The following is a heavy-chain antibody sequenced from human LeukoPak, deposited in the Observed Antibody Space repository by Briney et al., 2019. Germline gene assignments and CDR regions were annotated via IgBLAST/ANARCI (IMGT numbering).Heavy chain of an antibody. D-gene: IGHD3-3*01. CDR3: ARESESSFDY. CDR2: INHSGST. Sequence: SETLSLTCAVYGGSFSGYYWSWICQPPGKGLEWIGEINHSGSTNYNPSLKSRVTISVDTSKNQFSLKLGSVTAADTAVYYCARESESSFDYWGQGTLVTVSS. CDR1: GGSFSGYY. V-gene: IGHV4-34*01. J-gene: IGHJ4*02.